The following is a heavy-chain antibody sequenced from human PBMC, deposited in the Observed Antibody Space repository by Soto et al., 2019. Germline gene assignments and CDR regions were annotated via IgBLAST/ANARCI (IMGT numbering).Heavy chain of an antibody. V-gene: IGHV6-1*01. CDR1: GDGVSSSSAG. Sequence: QVQLQQSGPGLVKPSQTLSLTCDISGDGVSSSSAGWNWIRQSPWRGPEWLGRTYYRSKWYNDYAVSVKSRITINPDTSKNQFSLQLNSVTPEDTAVYYCARDRAAAGTFGYYFDSWGQGTLVTVSS. CDR2: TYYRSKWYN. CDR3: ARDRAAAGTFGYYFDS. D-gene: IGHD6-13*01. J-gene: IGHJ4*02.